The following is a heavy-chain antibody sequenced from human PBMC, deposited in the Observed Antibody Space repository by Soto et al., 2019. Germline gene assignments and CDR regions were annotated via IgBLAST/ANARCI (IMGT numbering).Heavy chain of an antibody. V-gene: IGHV3-23*01. CDR1: GFTFSSYA. Sequence: EVQLLESGGGLVQPGGSLRLSCAASGFTFSSYAMSWVRQAPGKGLEWVSAISGSGGSTYYADSVKGRFTISRDNSKNTLYLQMNSLRAEDTAVYYCAKDLNYYDSSRGYFDYWGQGTLVTVSS. D-gene: IGHD3-22*01. CDR2: ISGSGGST. J-gene: IGHJ4*02. CDR3: AKDLNYYDSSRGYFDY.